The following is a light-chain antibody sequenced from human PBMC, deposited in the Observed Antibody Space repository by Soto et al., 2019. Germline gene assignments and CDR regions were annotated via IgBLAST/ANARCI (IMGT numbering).Light chain of an antibody. CDR3: QQYGRSPRT. CDR1: ESVNSNY. Sequence: ETVLTQSPGTLSLSPGERATLSCRASESVNSNYLAWYQQKPGQAPRLLIYGASTRAIGIPDRFSGSGSGKEFILTSSRLHPDDCAGYYCQQYGRSPRTCCQGAQVESK. V-gene: IGKV3-20*01. J-gene: IGKJ1*01. CDR2: GAS.